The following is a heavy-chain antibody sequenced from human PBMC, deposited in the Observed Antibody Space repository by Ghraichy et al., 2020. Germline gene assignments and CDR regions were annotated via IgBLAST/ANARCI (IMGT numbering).Heavy chain of an antibody. J-gene: IGHJ4*02. CDR2: INHSGST. D-gene: IGHD1-7*01. CDR1: GGSFSGYY. V-gene: IGHV4-34*01. Sequence: SETLSLTCAVYGGSFSGYYWSWIRQPPGKGLEWIGEINHSGSTNYNPSLKSRVTISVDTTKNQFSLKLSSVTAADTAVYYCAREPSNWNYEGDYWGQGTLVTVSS. CDR3: AREPSNWNYEGDY.